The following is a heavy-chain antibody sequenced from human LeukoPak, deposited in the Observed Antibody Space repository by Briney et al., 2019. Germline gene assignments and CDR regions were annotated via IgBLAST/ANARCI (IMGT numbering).Heavy chain of an antibody. Sequence: PSETLSLTCTVSGDSVSPYYWSWIRQSPGKGLEWIGYVYYSGSTNYNPSLMGRVTMSADTSHNQFSLKLSSVTAADTAVYYCARRYDSSGYAEGFDYWGQGTLVTVSS. CDR3: ARRYDSSGYAEGFDY. D-gene: IGHD3-22*01. CDR1: GDSVSPYY. V-gene: IGHV4-59*02. CDR2: VYYSGST. J-gene: IGHJ4*02.